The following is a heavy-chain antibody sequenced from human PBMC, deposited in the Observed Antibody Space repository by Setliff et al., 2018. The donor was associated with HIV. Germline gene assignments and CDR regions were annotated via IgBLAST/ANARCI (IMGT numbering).Heavy chain of an antibody. CDR3: ARGYYNFWSGYPPLDY. D-gene: IGHD3-3*01. CDR1: GGSISNYY. CDR2: IYYSGST. J-gene: IGHJ4*02. Sequence: NPSETLSLTCTVSGGSISNYYWSWIRQSPGNGLEWIGYIYYSGSTNYNPSLKSRVTISVDTSKNQFPLKLSSVTAADTAVYYCARGYYNFWSGYPPLDYWGQGTLVTVSS. V-gene: IGHV4-59*01.